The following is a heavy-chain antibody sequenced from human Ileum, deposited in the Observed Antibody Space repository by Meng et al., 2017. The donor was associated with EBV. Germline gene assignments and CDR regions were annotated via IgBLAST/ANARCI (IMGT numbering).Heavy chain of an antibody. CDR1: DGSVRSSTW. CDR2: IDYSGSP. V-gene: IGHV4-4*02. Sequence: HVQLLVSGSGMGSASGTLSLSWVCCDGSVRSSTWWSWVRQPPGKGLEWIGQIDYSGSPRYNPSIKSRVTMSVDKSKNQVSLYLNSVTAADTALYYCARHSGYNQGYLGQGTLVTVSS. J-gene: IGHJ4*02. CDR3: ARHSGYNQGY. D-gene: IGHD5-24*01.